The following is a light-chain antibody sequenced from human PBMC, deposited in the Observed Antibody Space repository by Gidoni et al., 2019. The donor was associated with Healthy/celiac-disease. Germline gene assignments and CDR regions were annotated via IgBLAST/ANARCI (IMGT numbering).Light chain of an antibody. V-gene: IGLV3-25*03. Sequence: SYELTQPPSVSVSPGQTARITCSGDALPNQYAYWYKQKPGQAPVLVIYKDSERPSGIPERFSGSSSGTTVTLTISGVQAEDEADYYCQSADSSGTWVFGGGTKLTVL. CDR2: KDS. J-gene: IGLJ3*02. CDR3: QSADSSGTWV. CDR1: ALPNQY.